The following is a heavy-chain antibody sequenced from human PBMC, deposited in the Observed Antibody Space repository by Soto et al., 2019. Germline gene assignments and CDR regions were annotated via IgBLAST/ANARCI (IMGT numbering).Heavy chain of an antibody. J-gene: IGHJ4*02. D-gene: IGHD1-26*01. CDR2: INTDGSTT. V-gene: IGHV3-74*01. CDR3: ASPGGGSYSWYFDY. Sequence: GGSLRLSCAASGFTFSDHWMHWVRQTPGEGLVWVSRINTDGSTTSSEDPVKGRFTISRDNSKNTLYLQMNRLRAEDTAVYYCASPGGGSYSWYFDYWGQGTLVTVSS. CDR1: GFTFSDHW.